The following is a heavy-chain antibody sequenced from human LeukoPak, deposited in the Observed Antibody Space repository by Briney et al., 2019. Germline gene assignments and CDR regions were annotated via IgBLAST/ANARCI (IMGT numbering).Heavy chain of an antibody. Sequence: GGSLRLSCAASGFTFSSYAMSWVRQAPGKGLEWVSGITNSGGTASYADSVKGQFTISRDNSKNTLYLQMNSLRAEDTAIYYCAKFRADSSGWPFDYWGQGTLVTVSS. D-gene: IGHD6-19*01. CDR3: AKFRADSSGWPFDY. CDR1: GFTFSSYA. CDR2: ITNSGGTA. J-gene: IGHJ4*02. V-gene: IGHV3-23*01.